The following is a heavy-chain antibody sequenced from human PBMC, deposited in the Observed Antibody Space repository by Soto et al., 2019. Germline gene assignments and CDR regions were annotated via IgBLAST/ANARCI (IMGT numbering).Heavy chain of an antibody. J-gene: IGHJ6*02. V-gene: IGHV3-30-3*01. D-gene: IGHD3-10*01. Sequence: PGGSLRLSCAASGFTFSSYAMHWVRQAPGKGLEWVAVISYDGSNKYYADSVKGRFTISRDNSKNTLYLQMNSLRAEDTAVYYCARVDLGSGSYYNPRGYYYYYGMDVWGQGTTVTVSS. CDR3: ARVDLGSGSYYNPRGYYYYYGMDV. CDR1: GFTFSSYA. CDR2: ISYDGSNK.